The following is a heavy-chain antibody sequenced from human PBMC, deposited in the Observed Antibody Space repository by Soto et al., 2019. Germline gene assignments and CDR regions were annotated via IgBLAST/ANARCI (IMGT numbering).Heavy chain of an antibody. CDR1: GGASMSHFY. CDR3: AAGGGLPRYY. Sequence: SETLSLTCTGSGGASMSHFYWSRIRQPPGKGLEWIGDIYNSGSMNYNLSLKSRVTISVDTSKNQFSLKLSSVTASDTAVYYCAAGGGLPRYYWGQGTLVTVSS. D-gene: IGHD5-12*01. CDR2: IYNSGSM. J-gene: IGHJ4*02. V-gene: IGHV4-59*08.